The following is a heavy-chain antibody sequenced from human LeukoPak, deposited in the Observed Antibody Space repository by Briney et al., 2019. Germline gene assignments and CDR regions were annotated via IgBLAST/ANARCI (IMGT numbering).Heavy chain of an antibody. D-gene: IGHD3-3*01. J-gene: IGHJ5*02. Sequence: GESLTLSCAASGFTFSSYWMHWVRQAPGKGLVWVSRIKYDGSSTSYADSVKGRFTISRDNAKNTLYLQMNSPRDEDTAVYYCAREYYTSYDPWSQGTLVTVSS. CDR3: AREYYTSYDP. V-gene: IGHV3-74*01. CDR2: IKYDGSST. CDR1: GFTFSSYW.